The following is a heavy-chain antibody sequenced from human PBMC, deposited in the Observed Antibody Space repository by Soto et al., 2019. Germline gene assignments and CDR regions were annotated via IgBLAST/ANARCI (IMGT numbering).Heavy chain of an antibody. CDR1: GGSVSSGSYY. J-gene: IGHJ4*02. V-gene: IGHV4-61*01. CDR3: ATHRDGSTTPFDY. Sequence: SETLSLTCTVSGGSVSSGSYYWSWIRQPPGKGLEWIGYIYYSGSTNCNPSLKSRVTISVDTSKNQFSLKLSSVTAADTAVYYCATHRDGSTTPFDYWGQRTMVTVSS. D-gene: IGHD2-2*01. CDR2: IYYSGST.